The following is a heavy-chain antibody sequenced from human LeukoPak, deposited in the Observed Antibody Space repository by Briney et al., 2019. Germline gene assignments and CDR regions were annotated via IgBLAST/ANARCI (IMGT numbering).Heavy chain of an antibody. J-gene: IGHJ5*02. D-gene: IGHD3-3*01. Sequence: SETLSLTCTVSGGSISSGGHYWSWIRQPAGKGLEYLGRISSTGSTNYNPSLRSRVTISADTSKNHFSLKLTSVTAADTAVYYCAREVPFGADNWFDPWGQGTLVTVSS. CDR3: AREVPFGADNWFDP. CDR2: ISSTGST. V-gene: IGHV4-61*02. CDR1: GGSISSGGHY.